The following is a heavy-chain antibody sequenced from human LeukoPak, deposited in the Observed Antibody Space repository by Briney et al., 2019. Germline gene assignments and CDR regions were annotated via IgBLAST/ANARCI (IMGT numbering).Heavy chain of an antibody. Sequence: GGSLRLSCAASGFIFDDYGMSWVRQAPGKGLEWVSGINWNGGSTGYADSVKGRFTISRDKAKNSLYVQMNSLRAEDTALYYCARGGYSGSYFAYWGQGTLVTVSS. CDR2: INWNGGST. D-gene: IGHD1-26*01. CDR3: ARGGYSGSYFAY. J-gene: IGHJ4*02. V-gene: IGHV3-20*04. CDR1: GFIFDDYG.